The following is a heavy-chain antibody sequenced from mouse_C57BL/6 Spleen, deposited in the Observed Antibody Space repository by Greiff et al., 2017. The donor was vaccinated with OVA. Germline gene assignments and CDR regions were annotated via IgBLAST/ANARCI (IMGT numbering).Heavy chain of an antibody. J-gene: IGHJ2*01. CDR2: ISGGGGNT. CDR3: ARRLLYYFDY. CDR1: GFTFSSYT. Sequence: DVKLVESGGGLVKPGGSLKLSCAASGFTFSSYTMSWVRQTPEKRLEWVATISGGGGNTYYPDSVKGRFTISRDNAKNTLYLQMSSLRSEDTALYYGARRLLYYFDYWGQGTTLTVSS. V-gene: IGHV5-9*01. D-gene: IGHD2-10*01.